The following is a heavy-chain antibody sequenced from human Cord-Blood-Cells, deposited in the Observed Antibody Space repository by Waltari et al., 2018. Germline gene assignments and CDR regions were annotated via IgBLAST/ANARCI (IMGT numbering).Heavy chain of an antibody. CDR3: ARHAGTAVAGEDGGWFDP. J-gene: IGHJ5*02. D-gene: IGHD6-19*01. CDR2: ISAYNGNT. V-gene: IGHV1-18*01. CDR1: GYTFTSYG. Sequence: QVQLVQSGAEVKKPGASVKVSCKASGYTFTSYGISWVRQAPGQGLEWMGWISAYNGNTNYAQKLQGRVTMTTDTSTSTAYMELRSLRSDDTAVYYCARHAGTAVAGEDGGWFDPWGQGTLVTVSS.